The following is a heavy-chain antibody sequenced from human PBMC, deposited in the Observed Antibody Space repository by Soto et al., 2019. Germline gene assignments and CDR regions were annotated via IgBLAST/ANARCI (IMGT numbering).Heavy chain of an antibody. CDR2: ISDSGRT. V-gene: IGHV4-30-4*08. CDR1: GGSIRRSDSY. D-gene: IGHD4-17*01. J-gene: IGHJ4*02. CDR3: ARQSFPPVTFDY. Sequence: SETLSLTCSVSGGSIRRSDSYWTWVRQGPGKGLEWIAYISDSGRTDYNPSLKSRATISVDTSKNHFFLKLSSVTAADTAVYYCARQSFPPVTFDYWGQGTLVTVSS.